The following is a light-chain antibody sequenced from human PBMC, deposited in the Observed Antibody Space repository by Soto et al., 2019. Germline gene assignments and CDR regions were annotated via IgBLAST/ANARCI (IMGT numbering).Light chain of an antibody. CDR3: TSYTSSNTYV. CDR1: SSDVGGYNY. V-gene: IGLV2-14*01. Sequence: QSVLTQPASVSESPGQSITISCTGTSSDVGGYNYVSWYQQHPGKAPKLMIYDVSNRPSGISNRFSGSKSGITASLTISGLLPEDEADYYCTSYTSSNTYVFGTGTKVTVL. J-gene: IGLJ1*01. CDR2: DVS.